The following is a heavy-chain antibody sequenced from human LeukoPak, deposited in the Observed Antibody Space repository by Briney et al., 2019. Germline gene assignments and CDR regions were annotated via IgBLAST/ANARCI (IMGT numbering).Heavy chain of an antibody. Sequence: PGGSLRLSCAGSGFIFSDFYMTWIRQAPGKGLGWVSHISSTGSNIFYADSVKGRFTISRDNAKNSLYLQMDSLRAEDTAVYYCARGVAAAAPGWYFDYWGQGTLVTVSS. CDR3: ARGVAAAAPGWYFDY. CDR1: GFIFSDFY. D-gene: IGHD6-13*01. CDR2: ISSTGSNI. J-gene: IGHJ4*02. V-gene: IGHV3-11*01.